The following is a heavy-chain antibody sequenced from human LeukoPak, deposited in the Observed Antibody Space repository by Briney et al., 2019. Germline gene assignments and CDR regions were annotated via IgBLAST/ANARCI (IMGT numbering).Heavy chain of an antibody. Sequence: PSETLSLTCAVYGGSFSGYYWSWIRQPPGKGLEWIGEINHSGSTNYNPPLKSRVTISVDTSKNQFSLKLSSVTAADTAVYYCARKTSGSYSRYWYFDLWGRGTLVTVSS. D-gene: IGHD1-26*01. V-gene: IGHV4-34*01. CDR1: GGSFSGYY. CDR3: ARKTSGSYSRYWYFDL. J-gene: IGHJ2*01. CDR2: INHSGST.